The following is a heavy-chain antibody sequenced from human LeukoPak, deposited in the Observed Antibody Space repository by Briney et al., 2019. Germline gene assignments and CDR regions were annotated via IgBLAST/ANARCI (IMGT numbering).Heavy chain of an antibody. Sequence: ASVKVSCKASGGTFSSYVISWVRQAPGQGLEWMGRIIPILGIANYAQKFQGRVTITADKSTSTAYMELSSLRSEDTAVYYCARGGIVVVTAYFDYWGQGTLVTVSS. D-gene: IGHD2-21*02. CDR1: GGTFSSYV. CDR2: IIPILGIA. V-gene: IGHV1-69*04. CDR3: ARGGIVVVTAYFDY. J-gene: IGHJ4*02.